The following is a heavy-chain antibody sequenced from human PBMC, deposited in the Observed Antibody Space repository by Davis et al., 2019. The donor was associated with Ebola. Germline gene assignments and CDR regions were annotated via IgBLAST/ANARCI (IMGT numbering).Heavy chain of an antibody. Sequence: ASVKVSCKASGYTFTSYGISWVRQAPGQGLEWMGWISAYNGNTNYAQKLQGRVTMTTDTSTSTAYMELRSLRSDDTAVYYCARAKGSELELRGWWFDPWGQGTLVTVSS. CDR1: GYTFTSYG. CDR3: ARAKGSELELRGWWFDP. J-gene: IGHJ5*02. V-gene: IGHV1-18*01. D-gene: IGHD1-7*01. CDR2: ISAYNGNT.